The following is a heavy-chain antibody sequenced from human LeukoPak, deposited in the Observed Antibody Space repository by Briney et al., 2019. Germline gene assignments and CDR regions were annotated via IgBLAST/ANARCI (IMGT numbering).Heavy chain of an antibody. D-gene: IGHD3-10*01. J-gene: IGHJ5*02. Sequence: GGSLRLSCAASGGAFSSHTMNWVRQAPGKGLEWVSIINVGGDTYYADSVKGRFTISRDTSKNTVYLQMDNLRAEDTAVYYCARGPGFLLDLWGQGTLVTVSS. V-gene: IGHV3-53*01. CDR2: INVGGDT. CDR3: ARGPGFLLDL. CDR1: GGAFSSHT.